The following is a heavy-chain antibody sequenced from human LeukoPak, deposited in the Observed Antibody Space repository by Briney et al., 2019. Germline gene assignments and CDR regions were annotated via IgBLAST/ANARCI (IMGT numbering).Heavy chain of an antibody. V-gene: IGHV1-69*04. Sequence: MSGGSLRLSCAASGGTFSSYAISWVRQAPGQGLEWMGRIIPILGIANYAQKFQGRVTITADKSTSTAYMELSSLRSEDTAVYYCARVSAVVPAAIIYYGMDAWGQGTTVTVSS. CDR2: IIPILGIA. CDR3: ARVSAVVPAAIIYYGMDA. D-gene: IGHD2-2*01. CDR1: GGTFSSYA. J-gene: IGHJ6*02.